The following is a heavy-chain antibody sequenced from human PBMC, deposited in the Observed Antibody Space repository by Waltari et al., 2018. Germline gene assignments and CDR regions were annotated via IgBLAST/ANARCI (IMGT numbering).Heavy chain of an antibody. CDR3: ARDGLNCSGGSCYRTYYYYMDV. J-gene: IGHJ6*03. V-gene: IGHV1-69*06. CDR2: IIPIFGTA. D-gene: IGHD2-15*01. Sequence: QVQLVQSGAEVKKPGSSVKVSCKASGGTFSSYAISWVRQAPGQGLEGMGGIIPIFGTANYAQKFQGRVTITADKSTSTAYMELSSLRSEDTAVYYCARDGLNCSGGSCYRTYYYYMDVWGKGTTVTVSS. CDR1: GGTFSSYA.